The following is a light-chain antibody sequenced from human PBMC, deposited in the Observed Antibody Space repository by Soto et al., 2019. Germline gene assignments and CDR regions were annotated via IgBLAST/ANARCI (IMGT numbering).Light chain of an antibody. CDR3: QSSDSSLSGWGYV. V-gene: IGLV1-40*01. J-gene: IGLJ1*01. Sequence: QSVLTQPPSVSGAPGQRVTISCTGTSSNIGAGYEVHWYQQVPGTTPKLLIYNNNNRPSGVPDRFSGSVSGTSASLAITGLQADDEADYYCQSSDSSLSGWGYVFGTGTKVTVL. CDR2: NNN. CDR1: SSNIGAGYE.